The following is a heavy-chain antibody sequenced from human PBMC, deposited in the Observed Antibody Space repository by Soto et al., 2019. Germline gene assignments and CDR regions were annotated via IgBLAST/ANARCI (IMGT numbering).Heavy chain of an antibody. CDR1: GGSISSGNYY. D-gene: IGHD2-15*01. CDR3: ATMGTPATGLYFFDY. Sequence: SETLSLTCTVSGGSISSGNYYWSWIRQPPGKGLEWIGFMSYIGSTSYNQSLKSRVTISVETSKNQFSLKLSSVTAADTAVYYCATMGTPATGLYFFDYWGQGSLVTVSS. J-gene: IGHJ4*02. CDR2: MSYIGST. V-gene: IGHV4-30-4*01.